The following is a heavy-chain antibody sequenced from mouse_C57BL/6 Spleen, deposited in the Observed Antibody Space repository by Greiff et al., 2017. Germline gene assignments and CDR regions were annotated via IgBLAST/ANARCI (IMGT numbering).Heavy chain of an antibody. CDR3: ASPTVVAPVGFDV. J-gene: IGHJ1*03. D-gene: IGHD1-1*01. V-gene: IGHV1-64*01. CDR1: GYTFTSYW. Sequence: VQLQQPGAELVKPGASVKLSCKASGYTFTSYWMHWVKQRPGQGLEWIGMIHPNSGSTNYNEKFKSKATLTVDKSSSTAYMQLSSLTSEDSAVYYCASPTVVAPVGFDVWGTGTTVTVSS. CDR2: IHPNSGST.